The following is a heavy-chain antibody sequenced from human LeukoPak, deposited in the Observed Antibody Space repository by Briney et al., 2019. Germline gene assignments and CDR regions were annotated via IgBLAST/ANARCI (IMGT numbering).Heavy chain of an antibody. CDR1: GGSISSGSYY. V-gene: IGHV4-39*01. Sequence: SETLSLTCTVSGGSISSGSYYWGWIRQPPGKGLEWIGTIYYSGSTYYNPSLKSRVTISVDTSKNQFSLKLSTVTAADTAVYYCARQRMMTYYYDSSGYYYAFHYWGQGTLVTVSS. CDR3: ARQRMMTYYYDSSGYYYAFHY. CDR2: IYYSGST. D-gene: IGHD3-22*01. J-gene: IGHJ4*02.